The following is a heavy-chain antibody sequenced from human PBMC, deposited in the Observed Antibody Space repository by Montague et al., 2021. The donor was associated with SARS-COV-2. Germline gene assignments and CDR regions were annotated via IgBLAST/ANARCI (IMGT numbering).Heavy chain of an antibody. Sequence: SETLSLTCTVSGGSFSRSDYHWGWIRQSPGKGLEWIVSLYYTVTAYYNPSLKSRVDISVDTTRNQFSLRLGSVTAADTAVYYCARTVDSRSAGIFQHWGQGTLVTVSS. CDR2: LYYTVTA. CDR1: GGSFSRSDYH. V-gene: IGHV4-39*01. J-gene: IGHJ1*01. CDR3: ARTVDSRSAGIFQH. D-gene: IGHD5-12*01.